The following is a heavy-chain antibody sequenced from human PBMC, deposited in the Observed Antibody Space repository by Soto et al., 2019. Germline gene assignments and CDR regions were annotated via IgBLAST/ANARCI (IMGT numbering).Heavy chain of an antibody. D-gene: IGHD4-4*01. CDR1: GFTFTNYA. J-gene: IGHJ4*02. CDR3: AKDRDDYRNYVFDY. V-gene: IGHV3-23*01. Sequence: EVQLLESGGGLVQPGGSLRLSCAASGFTFTNYAMTWVRQAPGKGLEWVSISSGSGSGGSTNYADSVKGRFTISRDKSRNTLYLQMNSLSVEDTAVYYCAKDRDDYRNYVFDYWGQGTLVTVSS. CDR2: SSGSGSGGST.